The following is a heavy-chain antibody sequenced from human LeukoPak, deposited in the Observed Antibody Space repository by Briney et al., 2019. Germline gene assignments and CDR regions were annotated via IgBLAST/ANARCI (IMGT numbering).Heavy chain of an antibody. CDR3: AKLCGSCYGY. J-gene: IGHJ4*02. D-gene: IGHD2-15*01. CDR1: GFTFSSYG. V-gene: IGHV3-30*02. CDR2: IRYDGSNK. Sequence: GGSLRLSCAAPGFTFSSYGMHWVRQAPGKGLEWVAFIRYDGSNKYYADSVKGRFTISRDNPKNTLYLQMNSLRAEDTAVYYCAKLCGSCYGYWGQGTLVTVSS.